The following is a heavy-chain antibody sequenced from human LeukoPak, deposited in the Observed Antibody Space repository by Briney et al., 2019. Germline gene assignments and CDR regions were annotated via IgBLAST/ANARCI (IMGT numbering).Heavy chain of an antibody. CDR2: ISSSSTTI. J-gene: IGHJ4*02. V-gene: IGHV3-48*01. CDR3: ARDRNTDFWSGYYTNYFDY. CDR1: GFTFSTYS. Sequence: GGSLRLSCAGSGFTFSTYSMNWVRQAPGKGLEWISFISSSSTTIYYADSVKGRFTISRDNAKNSLYLQMNSLRAEDTAVYYCARDRNTDFWSGYYTNYFDYWGQGTLVTVSS. D-gene: IGHD3-3*01.